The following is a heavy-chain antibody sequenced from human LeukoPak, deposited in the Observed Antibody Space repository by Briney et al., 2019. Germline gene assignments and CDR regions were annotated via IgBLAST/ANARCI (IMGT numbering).Heavy chain of an antibody. CDR2: SDYSGST. J-gene: IGHJ4*02. Sequence: SETLSLTCTVSGGSISTYYWSWIRQPPGKGLEWIGYSDYSGSTSYNPSLKSRVTVSVDTSKNQFSLKVSSVTAADTAVYYCAGGHYSSGWYGGYWGQGTLVTVSS. V-gene: IGHV4-59*01. CDR1: GGSISTYY. D-gene: IGHD6-19*01. CDR3: AGGHYSSGWYGGY.